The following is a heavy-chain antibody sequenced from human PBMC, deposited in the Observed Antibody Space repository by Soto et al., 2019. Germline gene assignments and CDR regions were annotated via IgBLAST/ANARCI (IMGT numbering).Heavy chain of an antibody. V-gene: IGHV3-13*01. CDR1: GFTFSGFD. J-gene: IGHJ4*02. CDR2: IGTAGDT. Sequence: GGSLRLSCEASGFTFSGFDMHWVRQPTGKGLEWVSSIGTAGDTYYAVSVKGRFTISRDNAKNSLSLQMNSLRAGDMAVYFCAKSREIGTHFFDSWGQGTQVTVSS. CDR3: AKSREIGTHFFDS. D-gene: IGHD6-13*01.